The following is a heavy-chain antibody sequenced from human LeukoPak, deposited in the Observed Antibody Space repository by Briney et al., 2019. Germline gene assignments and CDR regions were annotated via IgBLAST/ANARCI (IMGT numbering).Heavy chain of an antibody. J-gene: IGHJ4*02. CDR1: GFTFSSHG. Sequence: GSLRLSCAASGFTFSSHGMSWVRQTPGKGLEWIGEINHSGSTNYNPSLKSRVTISVDTSKNQFSLKLSSVTAADTAVYYCARDRRSSWYEVWGQGTLVTVSS. D-gene: IGHD6-19*01. CDR2: INHSGST. V-gene: IGHV4-34*01. CDR3: ARDRRSSWYEV.